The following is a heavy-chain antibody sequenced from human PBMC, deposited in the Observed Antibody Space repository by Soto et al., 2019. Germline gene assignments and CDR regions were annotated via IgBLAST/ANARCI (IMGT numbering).Heavy chain of an antibody. CDR1: GYTFTSYA. CDR3: ARAEGYCSGGSCYFLDY. CDR2: INAGNGNT. V-gene: IGHV1-3*01. J-gene: IGHJ4*02. D-gene: IGHD2-15*01. Sequence: QVQLVQSGAEVKKPGASVKVSCKASGYTFTSYAMHWVRQAPGQRLEWMGWINAGNGNTKYSQKFQGRVTITRDTSASTAYMELSSLGSEDTAVYYCARAEGYCSGGSCYFLDYWGQGTLVTVSS.